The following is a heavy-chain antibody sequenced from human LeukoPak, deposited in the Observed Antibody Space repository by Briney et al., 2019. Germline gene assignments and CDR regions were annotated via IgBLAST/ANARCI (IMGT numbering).Heavy chain of an antibody. CDR2: ISYDGSNK. J-gene: IGHJ4*02. D-gene: IGHD3-22*01. CDR1: GFTVSSNY. V-gene: IGHV3-30-3*01. CDR3: ARVLFDSSGYYYPFSY. Sequence: SGGSLRLSFAASGFTVSSNYMSWVRQAPGKGLEWAAVISYDGSNKYYADSVKGRFTISRDNAKNSLYLQMNSLRAEDTAVYYCARVLFDSSGYYYPFSYWGQGTLVTVSS.